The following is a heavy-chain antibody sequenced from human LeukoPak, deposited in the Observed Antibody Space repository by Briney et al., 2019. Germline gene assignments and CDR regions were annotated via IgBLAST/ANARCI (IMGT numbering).Heavy chain of an antibody. J-gene: IGHJ4*02. CDR2: ISYDGSNK. CDR1: GFTFSSYG. V-gene: IGHV3-30*18. D-gene: IGHD1-26*01. Sequence: QPGGSLRLSCAASGFTFSSYGMHWVRQAPGKGLEWVAVISYDGSNKYYADSVKGRFTISRDNSKNTLYLQMNSRRAEDTAVYYCAKDGPRRELPIDYWGQGTLVTVSS. CDR3: AKDGPRRELPIDY.